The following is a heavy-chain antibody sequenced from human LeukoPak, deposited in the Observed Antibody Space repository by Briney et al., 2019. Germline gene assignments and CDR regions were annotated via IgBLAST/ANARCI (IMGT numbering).Heavy chain of an antibody. CDR3: ARRSSSSGYYYYYGMDV. CDR2: ISAHNGNT. Sequence: EASVKVSCKASGYSFTSYGISWVRQAPGQGLAWMGWISAHNGNTNYAQKVQGRVTMTTDTSTSTAYMELRSLRSDDTAVYYCARRSSSSGYYYYYGMDVWGQGTTVTVSS. CDR1: GYSFTSYG. J-gene: IGHJ6*02. D-gene: IGHD6-6*01. V-gene: IGHV1-18*01.